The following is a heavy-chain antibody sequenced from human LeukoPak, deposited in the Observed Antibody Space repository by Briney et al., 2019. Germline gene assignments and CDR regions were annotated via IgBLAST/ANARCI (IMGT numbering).Heavy chain of an antibody. D-gene: IGHD6-13*01. V-gene: IGHV1-3*01. CDR1: GYTFTSYA. CDR3: ARGRSLTESSWYS. CDR2: INAGNGNT. Sequence: ASVKVSCKASGYTFTSYAMHWVRQAPGQRLEWMGWINAGNGNTKYSQKFQGRVTITRDTSASTAYMELSSLRSEDTAVYYCARGRSLTESSWYSWGQGTLVTVSS. J-gene: IGHJ4*02.